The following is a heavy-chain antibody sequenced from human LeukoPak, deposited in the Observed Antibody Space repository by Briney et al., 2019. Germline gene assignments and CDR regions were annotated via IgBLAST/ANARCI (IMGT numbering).Heavy chain of an antibody. Sequence: GGSLRLSCAASGFTFSTSALTWLPEAPGKGLEWVSGIISTGTTYYADSVRGRFTISRDNSKNTLYLLMTSLRVEDTAVYYCATAKYDYGDPVGWFDPWGPGTLVTVSA. CDR2: IISTGTT. CDR3: ATAKYDYGDPVGWFDP. D-gene: IGHD4-17*01. CDR1: GFTFSTSA. J-gene: IGHJ5*02. V-gene: IGHV3-23*01.